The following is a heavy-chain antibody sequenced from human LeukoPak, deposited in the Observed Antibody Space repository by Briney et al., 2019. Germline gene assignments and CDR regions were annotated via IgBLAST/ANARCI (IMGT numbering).Heavy chain of an antibody. J-gene: IGHJ4*02. D-gene: IGHD5-18*01. CDR1: GGSFDGYY. CDR2: VNHREVT. CDR3: ARGGLEPQLWLRLFYFEF. Sequence: SETLSLTCAVYGGSFDGYYWSWFRQAPGGGLEWIGEVNHREVTHYNPSLKSRVTILADASKNQFSLKLTSVTAADTAVYYCARGGLEPQLWLRLFYFEFWGQGVLVTVSS. V-gene: IGHV4-34*01.